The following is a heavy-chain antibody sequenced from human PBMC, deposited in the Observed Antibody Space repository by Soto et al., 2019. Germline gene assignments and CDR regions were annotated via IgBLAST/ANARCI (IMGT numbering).Heavy chain of an antibody. Sequence: QVQLVQSGAEVKKPGASVKVSCKASGYTFTNYAIHWVRQAPGQRLEWMGWINAGNGNTKYSQKFQGRVTITRDTSASTAYMELSSVRSEDTAVYYCARGERYYYDSSGYFGFDYWGQGTLVTVSS. J-gene: IGHJ4*02. CDR1: GYTFTNYA. D-gene: IGHD3-22*01. V-gene: IGHV1-3*01. CDR2: INAGNGNT. CDR3: ARGERYYYDSSGYFGFDY.